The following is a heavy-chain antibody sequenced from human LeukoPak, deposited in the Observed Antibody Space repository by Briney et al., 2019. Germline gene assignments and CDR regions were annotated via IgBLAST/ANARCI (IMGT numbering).Heavy chain of an antibody. CDR3: ARDGGFDYDILTDFDY. Sequence: GGSLRLSCAASGFTFSSYWMSWVRQAPGKGLEWVANIKQDGSEKYYVDSVKGRFTISRDNAKNSLYLQMNSLRAEDTAVYYCARDGGFDYDILTDFDYWGQGTLVTVSS. D-gene: IGHD3-9*01. CDR1: GFTFSSYW. CDR2: IKQDGSEK. J-gene: IGHJ4*02. V-gene: IGHV3-7*01.